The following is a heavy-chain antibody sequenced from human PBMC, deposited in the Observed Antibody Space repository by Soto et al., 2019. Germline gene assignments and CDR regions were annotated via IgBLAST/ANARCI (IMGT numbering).Heavy chain of an antibody. V-gene: IGHV3-66*01. CDR1: GFTVSSNY. Sequence: GGSLRLSCAASGFTVSSNYMSWVRQAPGKGLEWVSVIYSGGSTYYADSVKGRFTISRDNSKNTLYLQMNSLRAEDTAVYYCARAASQDYCSGGSCYQVGYYYYYMDVWGKGTTVTVSS. CDR2: IYSGGST. J-gene: IGHJ6*03. D-gene: IGHD2-15*01. CDR3: ARAASQDYCSGGSCYQVGYYYYYMDV.